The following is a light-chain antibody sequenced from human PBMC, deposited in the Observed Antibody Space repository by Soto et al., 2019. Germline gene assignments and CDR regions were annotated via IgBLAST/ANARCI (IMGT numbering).Light chain of an antibody. J-gene: IGKJ1*01. Sequence: EIVLTHSPGTLSLSPWERATLSCRASQSVTGRYLAWYQQKPGQAPSLLMHGASSRTTGIPERFSGSGSGTDFTLTISRVAPEDFAVYYCQQYGSSPRTFGQGTKVDIK. CDR1: QSVTGRY. CDR3: QQYGSSPRT. V-gene: IGKV3-20*01. CDR2: GAS.